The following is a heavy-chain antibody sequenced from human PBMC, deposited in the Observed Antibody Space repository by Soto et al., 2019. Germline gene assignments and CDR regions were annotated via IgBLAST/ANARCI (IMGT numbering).Heavy chain of an antibody. CDR2: IYYSGST. J-gene: IGHJ4*02. CDR1: GGSISSGDYY. Sequence: PPETLSLTCAVSGGSISSGDYYWSWIRKPPGKGLEWIGYIYYSGSTYYTPSLKSRVTISVDTSKNQLSLKLSSVAAADTAVYYCARLDGRVYPKRRDHFAYGTQGTTVTGSS. V-gene: IGHV4-30-4*08. D-gene: IGHD2-8*01. CDR3: ARLDGRVYPKRRDHFAY.